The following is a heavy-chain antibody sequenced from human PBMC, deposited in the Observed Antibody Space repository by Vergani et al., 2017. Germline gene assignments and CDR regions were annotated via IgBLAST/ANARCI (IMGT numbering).Heavy chain of an antibody. CDR2: ISGSGGFT. J-gene: IGHJ4*02. D-gene: IGHD3-22*01. Sequence: EVQLLESGGNLVQPGGSLRLSCAASGFTFTNFAMTWVRQAPGEGLEWVSGISGSGGFTYYADSVKGRFTISRDNSKNTMFLQMNNLRAEDTAVYYCAKDNVPGYYDSSGYCDYWGQGTLVTVSP. CDR1: GFTFTNFA. CDR3: AKDNVPGYYDSSGYCDY. V-gene: IGHV3-23*01.